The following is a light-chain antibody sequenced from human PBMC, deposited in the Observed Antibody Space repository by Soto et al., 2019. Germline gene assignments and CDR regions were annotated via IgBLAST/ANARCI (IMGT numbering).Light chain of an antibody. CDR2: WAS. V-gene: IGKV4-1*01. CDR3: QQYESTPPT. CDR1: QSVLYSSNNNNY. J-gene: IGKJ2*01. Sequence: DIVMTQSPDSLAVSLGERATINCNSSQSVLYSSNNNNYLAWYQQRPGQPPKLLIYWASTRESGVPDRVSGSGSVTDFTLTITSLQAEDVAVYYCQQYESTPPTFGQGTKLEIK.